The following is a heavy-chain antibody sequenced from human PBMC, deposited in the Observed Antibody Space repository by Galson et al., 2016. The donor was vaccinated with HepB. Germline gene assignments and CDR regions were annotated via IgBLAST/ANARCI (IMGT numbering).Heavy chain of an antibody. CDR3: ERERRNSYDSSAYYDY. CDR1: GYTFTTYA. J-gene: IGHJ4*02. V-gene: IGHV1-3*01. D-gene: IGHD3-22*01. CDR2: LNAANANT. Sequence: SVKASCKASGYTFTTYALHWVRQAPGQRLEWMGWLNAANANTKYSQNFQGRVTITWDTSAATGYMELSSLRSEDTAMYYCERERRNSYDSSAYYDYWGQGTLVTVSS.